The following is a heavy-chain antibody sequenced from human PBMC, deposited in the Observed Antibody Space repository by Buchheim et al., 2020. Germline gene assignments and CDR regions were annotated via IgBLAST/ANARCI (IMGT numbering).Heavy chain of an antibody. V-gene: IGHV3-48*01. CDR3: ARTVRDYYYGMDV. CDR2: ISSSSSTI. J-gene: IGHJ6*02. Sequence: EVQLVESGGGLVQPGGSLRLSCAASGFTFSSYSMNWVRQAPGKGLEWVSYISSSSSTIYYADSVKGRFTISRDNAKNSLYQQMNSLRAEDTAVYYCARTVRDYYYGMDVWGQGTT. D-gene: IGHD3-22*01. CDR1: GFTFSSYS.